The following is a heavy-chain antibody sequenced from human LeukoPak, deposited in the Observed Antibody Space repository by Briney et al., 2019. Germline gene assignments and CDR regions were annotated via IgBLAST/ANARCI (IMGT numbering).Heavy chain of an antibody. CDR3: ARLLIAAAYGMDV. V-gene: IGHV5-10-1*01. CDR2: IDPSDSYT. Sequence: GESLKISCQGSGSSFTSYWISWVRQLPGKGLEWMGRIDPSDSYTNYSPSFQGHVTISADKSISTAYLQWSSLKAPDTAMYYCARLLIAAAYGMDVWGQGTTVTVSS. CDR1: GSSFTSYW. J-gene: IGHJ6*02. D-gene: IGHD6-6*01.